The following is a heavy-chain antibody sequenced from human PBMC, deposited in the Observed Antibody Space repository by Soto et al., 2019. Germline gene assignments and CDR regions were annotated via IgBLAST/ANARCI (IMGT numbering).Heavy chain of an antibody. CDR2: INHSGRT. Sequence: SETLSLTCAEYGESFRGHYWSWIRQSPGEGLEWIWEINHSGRTNYNPSLKSRLTISIDTSKKQFSLRLTSVTAADTGVYYCAREYGSYGDYGYWGQGT. CDR1: GESFRGHY. V-gene: IGHV4-34*01. D-gene: IGHD4-17*01. J-gene: IGHJ4*02. CDR3: AREYGSYGDYGY.